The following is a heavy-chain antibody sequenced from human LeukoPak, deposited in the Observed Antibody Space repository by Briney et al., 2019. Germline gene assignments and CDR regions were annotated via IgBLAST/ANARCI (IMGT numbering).Heavy chain of an antibody. CDR3: ARAGHVGAFDI. CDR1: GFTFDDYA. D-gene: IGHD3-10*01. CDR2: INWNSGSI. Sequence: GGSLRLSCAASGFTFDDYAMHWVRQAPGKGLEWVSGINWNSGSIDYADSVKGRFTISRDNAKNSLYLQMNSLRAEDTAVYYCARAGHVGAFDIWGQGTMVTVSS. J-gene: IGHJ3*02. V-gene: IGHV3-9*01.